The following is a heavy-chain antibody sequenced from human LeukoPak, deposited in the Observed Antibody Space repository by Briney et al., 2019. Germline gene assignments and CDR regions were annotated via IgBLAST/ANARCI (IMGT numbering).Heavy chain of an antibody. V-gene: IGHV3-9*01. CDR3: AKAAGNYAFDY. CDR1: GFTFGDYS. Sequence: GGSLRLSCAASGFTFGDYSMHWVRQAPGEGLEWVLGISWNSRTIIYADSVKGRFTISRDNAKNSLYLRMNSLRVEDAAFYYCAKAAGNYAFDYWGRGTLVTVSS. J-gene: IGHJ4*02. CDR2: ISWNSRTI. D-gene: IGHD4-11*01.